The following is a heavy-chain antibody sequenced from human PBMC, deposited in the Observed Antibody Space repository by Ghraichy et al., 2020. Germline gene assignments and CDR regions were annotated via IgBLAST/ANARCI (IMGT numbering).Heavy chain of an antibody. D-gene: IGHD6-6*01. CDR3: ARDLFGAYSSSRGIGY. J-gene: IGHJ4*02. CDR2: ISSSGSTI. Sequence: GESLNISCAASGFTFSDYYMSWIRQAPGKGLEWVSYISSSGSTIYYADSVKGRFTISRDNAKNSLYLQMNSLRAEDTAVYYCARDLFGAYSSSRGIGYWGQGTLVTVSS. V-gene: IGHV3-11*01. CDR1: GFTFSDYY.